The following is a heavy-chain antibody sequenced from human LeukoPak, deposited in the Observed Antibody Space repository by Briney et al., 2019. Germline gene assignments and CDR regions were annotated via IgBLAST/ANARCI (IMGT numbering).Heavy chain of an antibody. D-gene: IGHD1-14*01. CDR1: GFTVITND. Sequence: GGSLRLSCAASGFTVITNDMTWVRQAPGKGLEWVSVLYSDGNRKYADSVQGRFTISRDNSKNTLYLKMNSLSPDDTAVYYCARGVEPLAANTLAYWGQGTLVTVSS. V-gene: IGHV3-53*01. J-gene: IGHJ4*02. CDR3: ARGVEPLAANTLAY. CDR2: LYSDGNR.